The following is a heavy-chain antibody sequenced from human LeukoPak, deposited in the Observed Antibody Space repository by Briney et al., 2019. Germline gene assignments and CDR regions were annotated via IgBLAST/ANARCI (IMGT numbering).Heavy chain of an antibody. CDR3: ARTNNRGWFDP. CDR1: GGSFSGYY. Sequence: PSETLSLTCAVYGGSFSGYYWSWIRQPPGKGLEWIGEINHSGSTNYNPSLKSRVTISVDTSKNQFSLKLSSVTAADTAVYYCARTNNRGWFDPWGQGTLVTVSS. CDR2: INHSGST. V-gene: IGHV4-34*01. J-gene: IGHJ5*02. D-gene: IGHD1-14*01.